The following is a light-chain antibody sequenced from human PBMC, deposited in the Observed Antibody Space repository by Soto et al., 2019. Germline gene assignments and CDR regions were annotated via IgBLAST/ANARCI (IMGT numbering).Light chain of an antibody. Sequence: QSALTQPASVSGSPGQSITISCSGASTNVGGYNYVSWYQQHPGRVPKLIIYDVTSRPSGVSNRFSGSKSGNTASLTISGLQAEDEADYCCSSYTSASIWVFGGGTKLTVL. V-gene: IGLV2-14*03. J-gene: IGLJ3*02. CDR1: STNVGGYNY. CDR3: SSYTSASIWV. CDR2: DVT.